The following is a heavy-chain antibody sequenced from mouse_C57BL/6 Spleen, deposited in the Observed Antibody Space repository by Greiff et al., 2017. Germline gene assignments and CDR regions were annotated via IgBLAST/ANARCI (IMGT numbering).Heavy chain of an antibody. J-gene: IGHJ3*01. D-gene: IGHD2-3*01. V-gene: IGHV1-4*01. Sequence: QVQLKQSGAELARPGASVKMSCKASGYTFTSYTMHWVKQRPGQGLEWIGYINPSSGYTKYNQKFKDKATLTADKSSSTAYMQLSSLTSEDSAVYYCARYDGYYLFAYWGQGTLVTVSA. CDR2: INPSSGYT. CDR3: ARYDGYYLFAY. CDR1: GYTFTSYT.